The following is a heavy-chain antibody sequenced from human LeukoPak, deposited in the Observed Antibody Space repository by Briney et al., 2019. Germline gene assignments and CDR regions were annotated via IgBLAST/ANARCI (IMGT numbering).Heavy chain of an antibody. J-gene: IGHJ3*02. V-gene: IGHV4-30-2*01. D-gene: IGHD3-22*01. CDR3: ARASSIVRYYDSSGYTTHAFDI. Sequence: SETLSLTCAVSGGSISSGGYSWSWIRQPPGKGLEWIGYIYHSGSTYYNPSLKSRVTISVDRSKNQFSLKLSSVTAADTAVYYCARASSIVRYYDSSGYTTHAFDIWGQGTKVTVSS. CDR1: GGSISSGGYS. CDR2: IYHSGST.